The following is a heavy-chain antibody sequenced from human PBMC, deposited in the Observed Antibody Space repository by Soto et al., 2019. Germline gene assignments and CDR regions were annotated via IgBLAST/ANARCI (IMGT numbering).Heavy chain of an antibody. CDR3: ARERAVGPYYYYGMDD. J-gene: IGHJ6*02. D-gene: IGHD6-19*01. V-gene: IGHV3-21*01. Sequence: GGSLRLSCAASGFTFSSYSMNWVRQAPGKGLEWVSSISSSSSYIYYADSVKGRFTISRDNAKNSLYLQMNSLRAEDTDVYYCARERAVGPYYYYGMDDWGQGTTVTVSS. CDR2: ISSSSSYI. CDR1: GFTFSSYS.